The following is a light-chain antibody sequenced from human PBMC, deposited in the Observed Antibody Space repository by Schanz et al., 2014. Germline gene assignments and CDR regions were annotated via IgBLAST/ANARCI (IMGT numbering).Light chain of an antibody. CDR3: QQYGSLPGT. CDR1: QSVSSN. CDR2: DAS. Sequence: EIVLTQSPATLSLSPGERATLSCRASQSVSSNLAWYQQKPGQAPRLLIYDASKRSTGIPARFSGSGSGTDFTLTVSSLEPEDFAVYYCQQYGSLPGTFGQGTKVEIK. V-gene: IGKV3D-11*03. J-gene: IGKJ1*01.